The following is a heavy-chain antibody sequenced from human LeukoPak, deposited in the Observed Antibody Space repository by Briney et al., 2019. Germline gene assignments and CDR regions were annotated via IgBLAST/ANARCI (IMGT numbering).Heavy chain of an antibody. D-gene: IGHD5-12*01. CDR3: ARGDGYAQRD. CDR1: GFTFSSYS. J-gene: IGHJ4*02. Sequence: GGSLRLSCAASGFTFSSYSMNWVRQAPGKGLEWVSYISSGSSTIYYADSVKGRFTISRDNAKNTLYLQMNSLRVEDTAVYYCARGDGYAQRDWGQGTLVTVPS. V-gene: IGHV3-48*04. CDR2: ISSGSSTI.